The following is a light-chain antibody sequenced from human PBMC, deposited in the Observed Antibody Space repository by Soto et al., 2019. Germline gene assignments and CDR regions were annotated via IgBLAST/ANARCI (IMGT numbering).Light chain of an antibody. J-gene: IGLJ1*01. CDR3: SSYTSSNTLV. CDR2: EVT. V-gene: IGLV2-14*01. Sequence: SALTQPASVSGSPGQSITISCTGTSSDVGDYNYVSWYQQHPAKAPKLLIFEVTNRPSGVSNPFSGSKSGNTASLTISGLQAEDEADYSCSSYTSSNTLVVGTGTKVTVL. CDR1: SSDVGDYNY.